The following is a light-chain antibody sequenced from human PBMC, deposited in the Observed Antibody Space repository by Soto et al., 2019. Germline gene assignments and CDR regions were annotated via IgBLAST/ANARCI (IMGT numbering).Light chain of an antibody. CDR2: DAS. V-gene: IGKV3-11*01. Sequence: EIVLTQSPATLSLSPGERATLSCRASQSVSTYLAWYQQKPGQAPRLLIYDASNRATGIPGRFSGSGSGTDFARTISGLEHEDLAVYYCQQRSNWPPRTFGQGTKLESK. J-gene: IGKJ2*01. CDR1: QSVSTY. CDR3: QQRSNWPPRT.